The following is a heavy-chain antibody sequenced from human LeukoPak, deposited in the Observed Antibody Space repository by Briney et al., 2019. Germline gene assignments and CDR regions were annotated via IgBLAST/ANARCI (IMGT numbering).Heavy chain of an antibody. CDR3: ARGDYGDYYYYMDV. J-gene: IGHJ6*03. V-gene: IGHV3-48*01. D-gene: IGHD4-17*01. CDR1: GFTFSSYG. CDR2: ISSSSSTI. Sequence: GGTLRLPCAASGFTFSSYGMNWVRQAPGKGLEWVSYISSSSSTIYYADSVKGRFTISRDNAKNSLYLQMNSLRAEDTAVYYCARGDYGDYYYYMDVWGKGTTVTVSS.